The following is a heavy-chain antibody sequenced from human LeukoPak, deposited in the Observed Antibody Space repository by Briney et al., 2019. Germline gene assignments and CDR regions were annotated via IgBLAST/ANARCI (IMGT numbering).Heavy chain of an antibody. CDR1: GYTFTSYG. CDR3: ARDIPSQLPNYYDSSGPFDY. CDR2: ISAYNGNT. J-gene: IGHJ4*02. V-gene: IGHV1-18*01. D-gene: IGHD3-22*01. Sequence: GASVKVSCKASGYTFTSYGISWVRQAPGQGLEWMGWISAYNGNTNYAQKLQGRVTMTTDTSTSTAYMELRSLRSDDTAVYYCARDIPSQLPNYYDSSGPFDYWGQGTLVTVSS.